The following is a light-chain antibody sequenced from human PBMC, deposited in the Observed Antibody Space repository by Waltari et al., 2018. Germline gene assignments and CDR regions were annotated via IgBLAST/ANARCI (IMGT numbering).Light chain of an antibody. V-gene: IGLV1-44*01. J-gene: IGLJ3*02. CDR2: SND. Sequence: QSVLTQPPSTSGPPGQSVTISCSGSSSNIGSNTVNSYQQLPGTAPKLLIYSNDRRPSGAPDRFSGSKSGTSASLAISGLQSEDDADYYCAAWDDSLNGWVFGGGTKLTVL. CDR3: AAWDDSLNGWV. CDR1: SSNIGSNT.